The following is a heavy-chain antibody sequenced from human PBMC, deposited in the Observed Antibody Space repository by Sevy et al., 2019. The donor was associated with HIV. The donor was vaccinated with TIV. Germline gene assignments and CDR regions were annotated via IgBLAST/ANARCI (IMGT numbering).Heavy chain of an antibody. D-gene: IGHD3-22*01. CDR1: GYSISSGYY. CDR2: IYHSGST. CDR3: ARLPVYYYDSSGYPYYFDY. J-gene: IGHJ4*02. Sequence: SETLSLTCTVSGYSISSGYYWGWIRQPPGKGLEWIGSIYHSGSTYYNPSLKSRVTISVDTSNNQFSLKLSSVTAADTAVYYCARLPVYYYDSSGYPYYFDYWGQGTLVTVSS. V-gene: IGHV4-38-2*02.